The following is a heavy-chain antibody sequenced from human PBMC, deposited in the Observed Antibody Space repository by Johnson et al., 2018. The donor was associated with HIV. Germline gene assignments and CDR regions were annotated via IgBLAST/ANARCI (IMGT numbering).Heavy chain of an antibody. V-gene: IGHV3-7*03. CDR3: ARDRGGPERNYDFWSGYYGGDAFDI. CDR2: IKQDGSEK. CDR1: GFTFSTYW. D-gene: IGHD3-3*01. Sequence: VQLVESGGGLVQPGGSVRLSCAASGFTFSTYWMSWVRQAPGRGLEWVASIKQDGSEKYYVDSVKGRFTISRDNAKNSLYLQMNSLRAEDTALYYCARDRGGPERNYDFWSGYYGGDAFDIWGQGTMVTVSS. J-gene: IGHJ3*02.